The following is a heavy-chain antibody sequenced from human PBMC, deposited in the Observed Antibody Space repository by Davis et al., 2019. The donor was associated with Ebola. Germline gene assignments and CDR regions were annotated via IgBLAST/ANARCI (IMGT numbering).Heavy chain of an antibody. CDR3: ARDLLDIVVVPAARGYYYGMDV. J-gene: IGHJ6*02. CDR1: GGTFSSYA. CDR2: IIPIFGTA. D-gene: IGHD2-2*03. V-gene: IGHV1-69*13. Sequence: SVQVSCKASGGTFSSYAISWVRQAPGQGLEWMGGIIPIFGTANYAQKFQGRVTITADESTSTAYMELSSLRSEDTAVYYCARDLLDIVVVPAARGYYYGMDVWGQGTTVTVSS.